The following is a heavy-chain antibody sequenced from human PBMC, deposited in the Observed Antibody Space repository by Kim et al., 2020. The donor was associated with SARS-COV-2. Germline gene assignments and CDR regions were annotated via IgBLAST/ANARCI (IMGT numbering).Heavy chain of an antibody. CDR2: INSEESST. D-gene: IGHD3-16*02. CDR1: GFTFSGNW. J-gene: IGHJ4*02. CDR3: AGGYHGGRIEY. V-gene: IGHV3-74*01. Sequence: GGSLRLSCVGSGFTFSGNWMQWVRQSPGKELLWVSRINSEESSTDYADSVKGRFTISRDNAKNTLYLEMNSLRDEDTAVYYCAGGYHGGRIEYWGQGTLVTVSS.